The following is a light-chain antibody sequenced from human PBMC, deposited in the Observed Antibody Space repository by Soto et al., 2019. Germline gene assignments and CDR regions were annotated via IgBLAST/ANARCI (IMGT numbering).Light chain of an antibody. V-gene: IGKV1-5*03. CDR2: KAS. J-gene: IGKJ1*01. Sequence: DIQMTQSPSTLPASVGDRVTITCRASQSISNWLAWYQQKPGKAPKLLIYKASTLKSGVPSRFSGSGSGTEFTLTISSLQPDDFATYYCPHYNSYSEAFGQGTKVDIK. CDR1: QSISNW. CDR3: PHYNSYSEA.